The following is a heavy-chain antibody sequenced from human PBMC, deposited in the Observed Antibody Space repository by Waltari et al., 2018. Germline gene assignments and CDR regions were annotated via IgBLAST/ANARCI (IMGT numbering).Heavy chain of an antibody. CDR3: ARGHGGSYYVFDY. CDR1: GGSFSSHF. D-gene: IGHD1-26*01. CDR2: IYYSGST. V-gene: IGHV4-59*11. Sequence: QVQLQESGPGLVKPSETLSLTCTVSGGSFSSHFWSWFRQPPGKGLEWLGYIYYSGSTDYNPSLKSRVTISVDPSKNQFSLKLSSVTAADTAVYYCARGHGGSYYVFDYWGQGTLVTVSS. J-gene: IGHJ4*02.